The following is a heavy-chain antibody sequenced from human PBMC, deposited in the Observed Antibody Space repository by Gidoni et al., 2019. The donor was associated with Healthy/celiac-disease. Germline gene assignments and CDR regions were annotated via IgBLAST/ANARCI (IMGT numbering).Heavy chain of an antibody. J-gene: IGHJ6*02. Sequence: QVQLQESGPGLVKPSGTLSLTCAVSGGSFSSSNWWSWVRQPPGKGLEWIGEIYHSGSTNYNPSLKSRVTISVDKSKNQFSLKLSSVTAADTAVYYCARGLAAAGTLDYYYYGMDVWGQGTTVTVSS. CDR2: IYHSGST. CDR1: GGSFSSSNW. V-gene: IGHV4-4*02. CDR3: ARGLAAAGTLDYYYYGMDV. D-gene: IGHD6-13*01.